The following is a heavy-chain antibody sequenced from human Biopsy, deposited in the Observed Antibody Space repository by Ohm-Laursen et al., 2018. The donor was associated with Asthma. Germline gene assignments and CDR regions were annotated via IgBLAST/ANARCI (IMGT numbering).Heavy chain of an antibody. D-gene: IGHD3-3*01. CDR2: IYRNGDT. J-gene: IGHJ4*02. Sequence: TLSLTWTVSGDSIDSGDYSWTWIRQSPGVGLEWIGYIYRNGDTYYNPTLKNRVTISIDTSKNQFSLKLTSVTAADTAVYYCARDFGGWYYFDNWGQGSLVTVSS. CDR1: GDSIDSGDYS. CDR3: ARDFGGWYYFDN. V-gene: IGHV4-30-2*06.